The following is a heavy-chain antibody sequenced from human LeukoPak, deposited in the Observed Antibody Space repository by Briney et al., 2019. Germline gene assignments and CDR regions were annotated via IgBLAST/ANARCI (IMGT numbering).Heavy chain of an antibody. V-gene: IGHV3-11*04. J-gene: IGHJ5*02. D-gene: IGHD1-26*01. CDR3: ARAVKWEPGFDP. CDR2: ISSSGSTI. Sequence: GGSLRLSCAASGFTFDDYGMSWIRQAPGKGLEWVSYISSSGSTIYYADSVKGRFTISRDNAKNSLYLQMNSLRAEDTAVYYCARAVKWEPGFDPWGQGTLVTVSS. CDR1: GFTFDDYG.